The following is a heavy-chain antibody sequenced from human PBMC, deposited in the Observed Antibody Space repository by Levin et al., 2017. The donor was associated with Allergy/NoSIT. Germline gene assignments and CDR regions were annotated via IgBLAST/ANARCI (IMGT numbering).Heavy chain of an antibody. V-gene: IGHV3-74*01. CDR2: ITGDGTGT. CDR1: GFSVSNNW. D-gene: IGHD6-19*01. J-gene: IGHJ4*02. CDR3: AEPGLG. Sequence: GESLKISCAASGFSVSNNWMHWVRQAPGKGLVWVSCITGDGTGTFYADSVKGRFTISRDNAKNTVNLQMNSLRAEDTAVYYWAEPGLGWGQGTLVTVSS.